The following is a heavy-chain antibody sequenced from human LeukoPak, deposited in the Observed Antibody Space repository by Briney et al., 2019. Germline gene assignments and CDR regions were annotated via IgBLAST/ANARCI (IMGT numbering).Heavy chain of an antibody. V-gene: IGHV4-61*02. J-gene: IGHJ3*02. CDR1: GGSISSGSYY. CDR3: AGVGPYTPLSSDAFDI. Sequence: SETLSLTCTVSGGSISSGSYYWSWIRQPAGKGLEWIGRIYTSGSTNYNPSLKSRVTISVDTSKNQFSLKLSSVTAADTAVYYCAGVGPYTPLSSDAFDIWGQGTMVIVSS. D-gene: IGHD4-11*01. CDR2: IYTSGST.